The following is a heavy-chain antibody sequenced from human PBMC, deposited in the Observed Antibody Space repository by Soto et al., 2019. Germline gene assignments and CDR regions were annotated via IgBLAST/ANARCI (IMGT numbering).Heavy chain of an antibody. J-gene: IGHJ4*02. D-gene: IGHD1-20*01. CDR1: GFTFSNSW. CDR2: INSDGSTT. V-gene: IGHV3-74*01. CDR3: ARDRSYNNHY. Sequence: GGSLRLSCAASGFTFSNSWMHWVRQAPGKGLVWVSYINSDGSTTTYADSVKGRFTISRDNAKNTVYLQITSLTAEDTAVYYCARDRSYNNHYWGQGTLVTVSS.